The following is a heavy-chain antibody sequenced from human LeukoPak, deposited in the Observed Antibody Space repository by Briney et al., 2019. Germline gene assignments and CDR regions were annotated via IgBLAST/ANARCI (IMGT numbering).Heavy chain of an antibody. CDR2: IKEDGSVK. J-gene: IGHJ4*02. V-gene: IGHV3-7*03. CDR3: ARDSTWRLDY. Sequence: GGSLRLSCTASGFTFSSHWMTWVRQPPGKGLEWVADIKEDGSVKYYVDSVKGRFTISRDNTKNALYLQMNSLRADDTAVYFCARDSTWRLDYWGQGTLITVSS. D-gene: IGHD5-12*01. CDR1: GFTFSSHW.